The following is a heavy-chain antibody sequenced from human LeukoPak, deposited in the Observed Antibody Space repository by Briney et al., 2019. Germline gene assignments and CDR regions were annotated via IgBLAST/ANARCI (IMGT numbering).Heavy chain of an antibody. J-gene: IGHJ4*02. V-gene: IGHV1-46*01. Sequence: ASVTVSCKASGYTFTNYLIHWVRQARGQGLDWMGIINPSSGTTSYAKKFYGRVTMTRDTSTNTVYMDVSSLRSEDTAVYYCARDQGASMITWDYWGQGTLVSVSS. D-gene: IGHD3-16*01. CDR3: ARDQGASMITWDY. CDR1: GYTFTNYL. CDR2: INPSSGTT.